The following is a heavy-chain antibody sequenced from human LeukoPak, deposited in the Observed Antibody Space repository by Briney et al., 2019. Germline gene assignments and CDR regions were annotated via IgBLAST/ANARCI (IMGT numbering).Heavy chain of an antibody. Sequence: GGSLRLSCAASRFIFSNYWMTWVRQAPGKGLEWVANIRQDGSETNYVDSVKGRFTISRDNAKNSLYLQMNSLIGEDTAVYYCARTPKVRQYGMDVGGQGTTVTVSS. CDR2: IRQDGSET. V-gene: IGHV3-7*01. CDR3: ARTPKVRQYGMDV. CDR1: RFIFSNYW. D-gene: IGHD2-15*01. J-gene: IGHJ6*02.